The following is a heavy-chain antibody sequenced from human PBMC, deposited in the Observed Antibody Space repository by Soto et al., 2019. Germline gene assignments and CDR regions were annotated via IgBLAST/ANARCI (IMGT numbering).Heavy chain of an antibody. CDR3: ARPQKNYYYYYMDV. V-gene: IGHV4-39*01. CDR2: IYYSGST. CDR1: GGSISSSSYY. J-gene: IGHJ6*03. Sequence: NPLETLSLTCTVSGGSISSSSYYWGWIRQPPGKGLEWIGSIYYSGSTYYNPSLKSRVTISVDTSKNQFSLKLSSVTAADTAVYYCARPQKNYYYYYMDVWGKGTTVTVSS.